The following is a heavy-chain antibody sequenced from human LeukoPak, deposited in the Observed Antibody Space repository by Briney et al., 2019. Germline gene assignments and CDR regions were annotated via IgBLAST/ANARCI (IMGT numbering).Heavy chain of an antibody. CDR3: ARETYSALFT. CDR1: GDSVSSNSAA. Sequence: QTLSLTCAISGDSVSSNSAAWSWIRQSPSRGLEWLGRTYYRSNWYHDYAVSVKSRITINPDTSNNQFSLQLNSVTPEDTAVYYCARETYSALFTWGQGTLVTVSS. CDR2: TYYRSNWYH. V-gene: IGHV6-1*01. D-gene: IGHD2-21*01. J-gene: IGHJ5*02.